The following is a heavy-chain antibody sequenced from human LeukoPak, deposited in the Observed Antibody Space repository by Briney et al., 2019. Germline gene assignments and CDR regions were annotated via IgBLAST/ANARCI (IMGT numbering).Heavy chain of an antibody. V-gene: IGHV1-2*02. Sequence: ASVKVSCKASGYTFTGYYMHWVRQAPGQGLEWMGWINPNSGGTNYAQKFQGRVTMTRDMSTSTVYMELSSLRSEDTAVYYCARVQVAWGDYYYYYMDVWGKGTTVTVSS. CDR3: ARVQVAWGDYYYYYMDV. D-gene: IGHD3-16*01. CDR1: GYTFTGYY. J-gene: IGHJ6*03. CDR2: INPNSGGT.